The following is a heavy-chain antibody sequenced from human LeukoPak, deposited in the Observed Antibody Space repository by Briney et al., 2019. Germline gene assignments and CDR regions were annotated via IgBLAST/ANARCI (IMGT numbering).Heavy chain of an antibody. CDR3: AKDRTSGGSCYFDS. CDR2: ISGSGGST. V-gene: IGHV3-23*01. J-gene: IGHJ4*02. D-gene: IGHD2-15*01. Sequence: GGSLRLSCAAPGFTFSSYAMSWVRQAPGKGLEWVSVISGSGGSTYYADSVKGRFTISRDNSKNTLYLQMNSLRAEDTAVYYCAKDRTSGGSCYFDSWGQGTLVTVSS. CDR1: GFTFSSYA.